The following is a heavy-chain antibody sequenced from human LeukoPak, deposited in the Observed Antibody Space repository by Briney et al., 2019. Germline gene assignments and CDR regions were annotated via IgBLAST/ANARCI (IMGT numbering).Heavy chain of an antibody. Sequence: ASVKVSCKASGYTFTGYYMHRVRQAPGQGLEWMGWINPNSGGTNYAQKFQGRVTMTRDTSISTAYMELSRLRSDDTAVYYCAREGGYSSSWYQSDYWGQGTLVTVSS. V-gene: IGHV1-2*02. D-gene: IGHD6-13*01. CDR1: GYTFTGYY. CDR3: AREGGYSSSWYQSDY. J-gene: IGHJ4*02. CDR2: INPNSGGT.